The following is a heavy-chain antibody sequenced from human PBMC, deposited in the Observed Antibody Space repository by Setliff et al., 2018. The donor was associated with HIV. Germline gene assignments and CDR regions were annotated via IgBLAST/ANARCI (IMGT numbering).Heavy chain of an antibody. CDR3: ARESLNLGELSSNPDASDI. D-gene: IGHD3-16*02. CDR2: ISAYNGNT. J-gene: IGHJ3*02. CDR1: GYTFTSYG. Sequence: ASVKVSCKASGYTFTSYGISWVRQAPGQGLEWTGWISAYNGNTNSAQKLQGRVTMTTDTSTSTAYMELRSLRSEDTAVYYCARESLNLGELSSNPDASDIWGQGTMVTVSS. V-gene: IGHV1-18*01.